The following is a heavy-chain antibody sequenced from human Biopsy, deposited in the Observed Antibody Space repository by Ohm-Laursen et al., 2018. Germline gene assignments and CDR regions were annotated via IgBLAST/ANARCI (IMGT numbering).Heavy chain of an antibody. Sequence: SHTLSLPRTVSDCSINSYYWIWIPQRPGKRLEWIGNIYYRGSPIFNPSLKSRVHISVDTSKNQFFLKFGYATAADTAVYFCARGSSYGYDFDYWGQGTLVAVSS. V-gene: IGHV4-59*07. D-gene: IGHD5-18*01. CDR2: IYYRGSP. J-gene: IGHJ4*02. CDR3: ARGSSYGYDFDY. CDR1: DCSINSYY.